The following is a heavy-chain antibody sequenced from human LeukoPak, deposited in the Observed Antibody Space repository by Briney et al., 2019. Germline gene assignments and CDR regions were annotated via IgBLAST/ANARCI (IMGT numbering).Heavy chain of an antibody. CDR1: GGTFSSYA. J-gene: IGHJ6*02. CDR2: ITPIFGTA. CDR3: ARVTARLYYYYGMDV. Sequence: ASVKVSCKASGGTFSSYAISWVRQAPGQGLEWMGGITPIFGTANYAQKFQGRVTITADESTSTAYMELSSLRSEDTAVYYCARVTARLYYYYGMDVWGQGTTVTVSS. V-gene: IGHV1-69*13.